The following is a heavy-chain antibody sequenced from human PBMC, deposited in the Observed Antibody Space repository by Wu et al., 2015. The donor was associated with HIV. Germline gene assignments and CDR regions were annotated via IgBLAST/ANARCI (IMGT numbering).Heavy chain of an antibody. CDR2: IIPVLRTA. D-gene: IGHD5-18*01. V-gene: IGHV1-69*12. Sequence: QVQLVQSGAEVKMPGSSVKVSCKASGGTFSTSAISWVRQAPDQGLEWMGGIIPVLRTANYGQKFQGRVTITADVYRTTVYMEMSSLTSEDTAVYYCAKDRDDNRGYACGYTGGPPDFYYYYYLHVWGRGTTVTVSS. J-gene: IGHJ6*03. CDR1: GGTFSTSA. CDR3: AKDRDDNRGYACGYTGGPPDFYYYYYLHV.